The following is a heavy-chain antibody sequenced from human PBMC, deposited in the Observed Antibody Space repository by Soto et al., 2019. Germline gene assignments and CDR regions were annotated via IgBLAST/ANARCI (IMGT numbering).Heavy chain of an antibody. D-gene: IGHD1-26*01. CDR2: ISSSSSYI. CDR1: GFTFSSYS. J-gene: IGHJ3*02. V-gene: IGHV3-21*01. CDR3: ARDRGRGSYSAFDI. Sequence: GSLRLSCAASGFTFSSYSMNWVRQAPGKGLEWASSISSSSSYIYYADSVKGRFTISRDNAKNSLYLQMNSLRAEDTAVYYCARDRGRGSYSAFDIWGQGTMVTVSS.